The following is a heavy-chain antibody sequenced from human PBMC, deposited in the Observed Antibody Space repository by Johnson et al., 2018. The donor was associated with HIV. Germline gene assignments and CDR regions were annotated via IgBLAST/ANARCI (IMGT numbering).Heavy chain of an antibody. CDR3: ARGEWELNAGHGFDI. V-gene: IGHV3-30*02. CDR1: GFTFSSYG. D-gene: IGHD1-26*01. J-gene: IGHJ3*02. CDR2: IRYDGSYK. Sequence: VQLVESGGGVVQPGGSLRLSCAASGFTFSSYGMHWVRQAPGKGLEWVAFIRYDGSYKYYVDSVKGRFTISRDNSKNTLYLEMNTLRAEDTAFYYCARGEWELNAGHGFDIWGQGTMVTVSS.